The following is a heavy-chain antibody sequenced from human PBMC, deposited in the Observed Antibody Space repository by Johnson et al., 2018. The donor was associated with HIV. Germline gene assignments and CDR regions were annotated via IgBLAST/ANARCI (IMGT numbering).Heavy chain of an antibody. J-gene: IGHJ3*02. V-gene: IGHV3-15*01. CDR2: IKSKTDGGAT. Sequence: VQLVESGGGLVKPGGSLRLSCAASGFTFDDYDMSWVRQAPGQGLEWVGRIKSKTDGGATDYAAPVKGRFTISRDDSRNTLSLQMNGLKTEDTAVYYCTTDRGKWELGFSAFDIWGQGTLVTVSS. CDR3: TTDRGKWELGFSAFDI. CDR1: GFTFDDYD. D-gene: IGHD1-26*01.